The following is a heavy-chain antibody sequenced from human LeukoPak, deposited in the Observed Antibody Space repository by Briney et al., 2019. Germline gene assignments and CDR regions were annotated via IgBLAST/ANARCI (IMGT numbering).Heavy chain of an antibody. CDR3: ARIEAVTRGYNHAYYFDY. CDR2: VYTSGST. V-gene: IGHV4-61*02. J-gene: IGHJ4*02. D-gene: IGHD5-18*01. Sequence: PSETLSLTCTVSGGSISSGSYYWSWIRQPAGKGLEWIGRVYTSGSTNYNPSLKSRVTMSVDTSKNQLSLKLSSVTAADTAVYYCARIEAVTRGYNHAYYFDYWGQGTLVTVSS. CDR1: GGSISSGSYY.